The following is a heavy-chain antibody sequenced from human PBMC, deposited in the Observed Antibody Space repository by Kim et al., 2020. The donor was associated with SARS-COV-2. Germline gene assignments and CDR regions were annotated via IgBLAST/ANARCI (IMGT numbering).Heavy chain of an antibody. CDR1: GGSFSGYY. D-gene: IGHD6-19*01. J-gene: IGHJ4*02. V-gene: IGHV4-34*01. CDR3: ARRGEAVAGTFDY. CDR2: INHSGST. Sequence: SETLSLTCAVYGGSFSGYYWSWIRQPPGKGLEWIGEINHSGSTNYNPSLKSRVTISVDTSKNQFSLKLSSVTAADTAVYYCARRGEAVAGTFDYWGQGTLVTVSS.